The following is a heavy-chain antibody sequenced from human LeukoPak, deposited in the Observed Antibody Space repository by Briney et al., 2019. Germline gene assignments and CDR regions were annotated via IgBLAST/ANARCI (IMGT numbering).Heavy chain of an antibody. CDR1: GYSFTSYW. Sequence: GESLKISCKGSGYSFTSYWIGWVRQMPGKGLEWMGIIYPGDSDTRYSPSFQGQVTISADKSISTAYLQWSSLKASDTAMYYCASSTYYYGSLRLPYYYYKDVWGKGTTVTVSS. V-gene: IGHV5-51*01. D-gene: IGHD3-10*01. CDR2: IYPGDSDT. CDR3: ASSTYYYGSLRLPYYYYKDV. J-gene: IGHJ6*03.